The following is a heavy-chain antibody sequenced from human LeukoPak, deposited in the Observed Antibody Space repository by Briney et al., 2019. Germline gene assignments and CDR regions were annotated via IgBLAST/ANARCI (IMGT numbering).Heavy chain of an antibody. Sequence: GGSLRLSCTASGFTFDDYGMSWVRQAPGKGLEWVSGINWNGGSTGYADSVKGRFTISRDNAKNSLYLQMNSLRAEDTALYYCTRDRGYYDSSGYFLKNYYYYIDVWGKGTTVTVSS. V-gene: IGHV3-20*04. CDR2: INWNGGST. CDR1: GFTFDDYG. CDR3: TRDRGYYDSSGYFLKNYYYYIDV. D-gene: IGHD3-22*01. J-gene: IGHJ6*03.